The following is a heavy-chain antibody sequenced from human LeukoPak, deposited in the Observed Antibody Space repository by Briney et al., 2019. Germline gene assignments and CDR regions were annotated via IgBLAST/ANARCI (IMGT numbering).Heavy chain of an antibody. CDR1: GFTVSSNY. J-gene: IGHJ3*01. V-gene: IGHV3-66*01. CDR2: IYSGGSST. CDR3: ATRRTVTTLYDAFDV. D-gene: IGHD4-17*01. Sequence: EPGGSLRLSCAASGFTVSSNYLSWVRQAPGKGLEWVSVIYSGGSSTSYADSVKGRFTISRDNSKNTQYLQMNSLRAEDTAVYYCATRRTVTTLYDAFDVWGLGTMVTVSS.